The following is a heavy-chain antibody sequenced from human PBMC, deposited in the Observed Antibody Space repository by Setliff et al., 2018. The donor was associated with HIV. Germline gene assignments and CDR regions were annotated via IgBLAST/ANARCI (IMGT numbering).Heavy chain of an antibody. CDR2: ISSSSDSI. J-gene: IGHJ4*02. D-gene: IGHD5-18*01. CDR1: GFTFSTYN. V-gene: IGHV3-48*04. CDR3: ATDVDTATVFWGSHYLDY. Sequence: ETLSLSCAASGFTFSTYNMNWVRQAPGKGLEWVSYISSSSDSIYYADSVRGRFTVSRDNAKNSLYLQMNILRAEDTAVYYCATDVDTATVFWGSHYLDYWGQGTLVTVSS.